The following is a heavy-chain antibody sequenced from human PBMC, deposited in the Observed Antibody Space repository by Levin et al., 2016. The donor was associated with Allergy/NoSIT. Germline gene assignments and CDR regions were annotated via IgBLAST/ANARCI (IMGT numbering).Heavy chain of an antibody. CDR2: ITPFDGNI. D-gene: IGHD3-10*01. CDR3: ASGTRNYYYFGMDV. CDR1: GYTLTDRY. Sequence: SVKVSCKASGYTLTDRYVHWVRQAPGQALEWMGWITPFDGNINYAHKFQDRVSITRDRSTSTVFLELSSLRSEDTAMYYCASGTRNYYYFGMDVWGQGTTVSVSS. V-gene: IGHV1-45*02. J-gene: IGHJ6*02.